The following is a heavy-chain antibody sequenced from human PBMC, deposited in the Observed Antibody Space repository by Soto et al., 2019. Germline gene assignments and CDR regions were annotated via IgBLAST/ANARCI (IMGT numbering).Heavy chain of an antibody. CDR3: ARASGHIYATLHGPFDH. D-gene: IGHD2-8*01. CDR1: GFTFNRHR. CDR2: ISHDGNNK. J-gene: IGHJ4*02. V-gene: IGHV3-30-3*01. Sequence: QVQLVESGGGVVQPGRSLRLSCAASGFTFNRHRLHWVRQAPGKGLEWVAVISHDGNNKYYADSVKGRFTISRDNSMNMLYLQMHGLRTEDTAIFYCARASGHIYATLHGPFDHWGQGALVTVSS.